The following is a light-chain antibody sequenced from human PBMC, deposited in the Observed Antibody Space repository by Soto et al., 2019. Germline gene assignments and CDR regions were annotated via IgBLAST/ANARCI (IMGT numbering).Light chain of an antibody. CDR2: EAS. J-gene: IGKJ1*01. CDR1: QTVSSL. Sequence: DIQLTQSPSTLSASVGDRVTITCRASQTVSSLMAWYQQRPGKAPKVRIYEASSLESGVPSRFSGSESGTEFTLTISSLQPDDFATYYCQQYKNYSGTFGQGTKVEIK. CDR3: QQYKNYSGT. V-gene: IGKV1-5*03.